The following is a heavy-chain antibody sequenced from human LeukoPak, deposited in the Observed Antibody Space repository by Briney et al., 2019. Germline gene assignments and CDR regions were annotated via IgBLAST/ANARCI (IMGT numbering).Heavy chain of an antibody. Sequence: ASVKVSCKASGYTFTGYYMHWVRQAPGQGLEWMGWINPNSGGTNYAQKFQGRVTMTRDTSISTAYMELSRLRSDDTAVYYCARSRGWELPYFDYWGQGALVTVSS. J-gene: IGHJ4*02. CDR3: ARSRGWELPYFDY. CDR2: INPNSGGT. D-gene: IGHD1-26*01. CDR1: GYTFTGYY. V-gene: IGHV1-2*02.